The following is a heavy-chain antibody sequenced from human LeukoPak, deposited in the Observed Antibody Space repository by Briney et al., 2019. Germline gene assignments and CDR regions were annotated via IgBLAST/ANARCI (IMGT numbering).Heavy chain of an antibody. D-gene: IGHD3-10*01. CDR3: ARGLHYYYYGMDV. CDR2: ISYDGSDK. CDR1: GFTFSSYT. Sequence: GGSLRLSCAASGFTFSSYTMHWVRQAPGKGLEWVAVISYDGSDKYYADSVKGRFTISRDNSKNTLYLQMNSLRAEDTAVYYCARGLHYYYYGMDVWGQGTTVTVSS. J-gene: IGHJ6*02. V-gene: IGHV3-30-3*01.